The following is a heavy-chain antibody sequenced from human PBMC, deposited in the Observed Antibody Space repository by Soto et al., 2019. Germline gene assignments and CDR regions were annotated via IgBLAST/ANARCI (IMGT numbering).Heavy chain of an antibody. CDR1: GFTFSRNA. Sequence: GGSLRLSSAASGFTFSRNAMSWVRQAPGKGLEWVSAISGSGGSTYYADSVKGRFTISRDNSKNTLYLQMNSLRAEDTAVYYCAKEGAGDMDVWGKGTTVTVSS. CDR3: AKEGAGDMDV. D-gene: IGHD3-10*01. V-gene: IGHV3-23*01. J-gene: IGHJ6*03. CDR2: ISGSGGST.